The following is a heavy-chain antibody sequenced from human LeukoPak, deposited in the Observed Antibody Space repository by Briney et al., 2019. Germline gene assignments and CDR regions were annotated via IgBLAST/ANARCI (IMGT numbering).Heavy chain of an antibody. CDR2: INPDDTNI. Sequence: GESLKISCKASGYSFTNYWIGWVRQMPGKGLEWVAMINPDDTNIAYSPSFQGQVTISADRSISTAYLQWSSLKASDTAMYYCARPRRAGRGEDFWGQGTLVTVSS. J-gene: IGHJ4*02. CDR1: GYSFTNYW. V-gene: IGHV5-51*01. CDR3: ARPRRAGRGEDF.